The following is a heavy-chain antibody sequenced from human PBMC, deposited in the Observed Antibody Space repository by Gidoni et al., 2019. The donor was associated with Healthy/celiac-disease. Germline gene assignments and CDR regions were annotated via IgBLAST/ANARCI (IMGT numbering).Heavy chain of an antibody. V-gene: IGHV3-21*01. D-gene: IGHD4-17*01. CDR1: GFTFSSYS. CDR3: ARDRVPDYGGKGSFDI. CDR2: ISSSSSYI. Sequence: EVQLVESGGGLVKPGGSLRLSCAASGFTFSSYSMNWVRQAPGKGLEWVSSISSSSSYIYYADSVKGRFTISRDNAKNSLYLQMNSLRAEDTAVYYCARDRVPDYGGKGSFDIWGQGTMVTVSS. J-gene: IGHJ3*02.